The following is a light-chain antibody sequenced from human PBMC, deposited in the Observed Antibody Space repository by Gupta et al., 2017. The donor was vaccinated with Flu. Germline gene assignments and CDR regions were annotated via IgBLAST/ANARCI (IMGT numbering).Light chain of an antibody. J-gene: IGKJ2*01. V-gene: IGKV3-20*01. CDR2: GTS. CDR1: QSVSSSY. CDR3: QQFGSSPRYT. Sequence: EIVLTQSPGTLSVSPGERATLSCRASQSVSSSYLAWYQQKPGQAPRLLIFGTSNRATGIPDRFSGSGSGTDFTLTISRLEPEDFAVYYCQQFGSSPRYTFGQGTKLEIK.